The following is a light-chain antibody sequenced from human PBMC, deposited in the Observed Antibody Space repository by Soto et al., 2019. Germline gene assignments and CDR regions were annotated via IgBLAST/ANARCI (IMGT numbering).Light chain of an antibody. Sequence: DIQMTQSPSSVSASVGDRVSITCRASQGISNWLAWYQQKPGRAPKLLIYTGSSLQSGVPSRFSGTGSGTGFTLTISSLQPEDVATYYCQQANSFPLTFGGGTKVEIK. CDR1: QGISNW. CDR2: TGS. CDR3: QQANSFPLT. J-gene: IGKJ4*01. V-gene: IGKV1-12*01.